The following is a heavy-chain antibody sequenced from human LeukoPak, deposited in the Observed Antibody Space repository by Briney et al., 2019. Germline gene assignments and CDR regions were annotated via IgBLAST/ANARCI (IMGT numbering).Heavy chain of an antibody. D-gene: IGHD2-15*01. CDR1: GFTFSSYE. CDR3: ARDSTVVAAFDY. J-gene: IGHJ4*02. Sequence: GGSLRLSCAASGFTFSSYEMNWVRQAPGKGLEWVSYISSSGSTIYYADSVKGRFTISRDNAKNSLYLQTNSLRAEDTAVYYCARDSTVVAAFDYWGQGTLVTVSS. CDR2: ISSSGSTI. V-gene: IGHV3-48*03.